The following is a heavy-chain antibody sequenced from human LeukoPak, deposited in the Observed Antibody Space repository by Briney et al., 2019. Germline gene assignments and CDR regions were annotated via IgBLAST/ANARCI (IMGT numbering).Heavy chain of an antibody. D-gene: IGHD5-12*01. CDR3: ARLSGYGLHYYYYMDV. CDR2: IYYSGST. J-gene: IGHJ6*03. CDR1: GGSISSSSYY. Sequence: SETLSLTCTVSGGSISSSSYYWGWIRQPPGKGLEWIGSIYYSGSTYYNPSLKSRVTISVDTSKNQFSLKLSSVTAADTAVYYCARLSGYGLHYYYYMDVWGSGTTVTVSS. V-gene: IGHV4-39*07.